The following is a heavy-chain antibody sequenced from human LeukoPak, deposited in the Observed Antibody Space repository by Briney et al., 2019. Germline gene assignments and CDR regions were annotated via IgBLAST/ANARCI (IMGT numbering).Heavy chain of an antibody. CDR2: FSYTGGT. CDR3: ATLTAVVISFFFDY. V-gene: IGHV4-59*12. D-gene: IGHD4-23*01. CDR1: GVSISRYY. Sequence: NTSETLSLTCTVSGVSISRYYWSWIRQSPGKGLEWIGYFSYTGGTNYNPSLKNRVTISVDTSKNQFSLKLSSVTAADTAVYYCATLTAVVISFFFDYWGQGTLVTVSS. J-gene: IGHJ4*02.